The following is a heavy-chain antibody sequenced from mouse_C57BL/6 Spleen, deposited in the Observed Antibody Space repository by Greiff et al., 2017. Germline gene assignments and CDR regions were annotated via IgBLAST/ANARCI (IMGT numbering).Heavy chain of an antibody. CDR3: ARAPYDYDGYYAMDY. Sequence: EVQLVESEGGLVQPGSSMKLSCTASGFTFSDYYMAWVRQVPEKGLEWVANINYDGSSTYYLDSLKSRFIISRDNAKNILYLQMSSLKSEDTATYYCARAPYDYDGYYAMDYWGQGTSVTVSS. J-gene: IGHJ4*01. V-gene: IGHV5-16*01. CDR2: INYDGSST. D-gene: IGHD2-4*01. CDR1: GFTFSDYY.